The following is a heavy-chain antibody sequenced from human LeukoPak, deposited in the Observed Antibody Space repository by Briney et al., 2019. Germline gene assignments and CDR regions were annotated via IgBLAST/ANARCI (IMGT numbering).Heavy chain of an antibody. CDR3: ARALGYSYGYAVDY. Sequence: GGSLRLSCAASGFIFSNYNMNWVRQTPGKGLEWLSYISSSSGTIYYAVSVKGRLTISGDNAKNSLYLQMNSLRAEDTAVYYCARALGYSYGYAVDYWGQGTLVTVSS. CDR1: GFIFSNYN. V-gene: IGHV3-48*01. D-gene: IGHD5-18*01. J-gene: IGHJ4*02. CDR2: ISSSSGTI.